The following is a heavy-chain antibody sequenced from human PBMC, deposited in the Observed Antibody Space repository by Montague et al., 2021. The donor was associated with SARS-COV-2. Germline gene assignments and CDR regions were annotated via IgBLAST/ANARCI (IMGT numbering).Heavy chain of an antibody. D-gene: IGHD3-22*01. V-gene: IGHV4-4*02. CDR1: GDSISNSTR. J-gene: IGHJ4*02. CDR2: IFRSGDS. CDR3: VRGGTMTVVVFDY. Sequence: SETPSLTCTVSGDSISNSTRWTWVRQSPGRGLLWIGEIFRSGDSNYNPSLKSRVTMSVDMSRNQFSLSLSNVTAADTAIYYCVRGGTMTVVVFDYWGQGTLVTVSS.